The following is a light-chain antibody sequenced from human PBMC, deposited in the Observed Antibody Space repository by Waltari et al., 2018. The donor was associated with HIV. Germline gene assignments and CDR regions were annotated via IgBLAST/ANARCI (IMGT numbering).Light chain of an antibody. CDR3: QQSYKSPWT. V-gene: IGKV4-1*01. CDR1: TSLLYRSDHKNY. CDR2: WAS. J-gene: IGKJ1*01. Sequence: EIVMTQSPDSLPVSLGERATIDCWSVTSLLYRSDHKNYLSWFQQKPGQPPKLLIYWASTRGSGVPARFSASGSGTNFTLTISSLQAEDVATYYCQQSYKSPWTFGQGTKV.